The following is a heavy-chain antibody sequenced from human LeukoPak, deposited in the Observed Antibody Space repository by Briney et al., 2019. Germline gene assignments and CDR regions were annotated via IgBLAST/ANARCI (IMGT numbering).Heavy chain of an antibody. CDR2: IWYDGSNK. J-gene: IGHJ4*02. V-gene: IGHV3-33*01. Sequence: QAGGSLRLSCAASGFTFSNYGMHWVRQAPGKGLEWVAVIWYDGSNKYYADSVKGRFTISRDNSKNTLYLQMNSLRAEDTAVYYCARDLSSGSFDYWGQGTLVTVSS. CDR3: ARDLSSGSFDY. CDR1: GFTFSNYG. D-gene: IGHD6-19*01.